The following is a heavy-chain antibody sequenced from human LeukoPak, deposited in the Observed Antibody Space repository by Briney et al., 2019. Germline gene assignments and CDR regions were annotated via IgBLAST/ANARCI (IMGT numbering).Heavy chain of an antibody. J-gene: IGHJ4*02. CDR3: ARGGLTVTTGTD. D-gene: IGHD4-17*01. CDR1: GGSFSGYY. V-gene: IGHV4-34*01. Sequence: PSGTLSLTCAVYGGSFSGYYWSWIRQPPGKGLEWIGEINHSGSTNYNPSLKSRVTISVDTSKNQFSLKLSSVTAADTAVYYCARGGLTVTTGTDWGQGTLVTVSS. CDR2: INHSGST.